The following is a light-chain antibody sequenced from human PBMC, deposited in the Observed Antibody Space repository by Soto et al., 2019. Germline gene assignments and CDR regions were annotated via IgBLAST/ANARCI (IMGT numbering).Light chain of an antibody. J-gene: IGLJ3*02. CDR1: SSDVGAYNF. CDR3: CSYAGNYPK. CDR2: DVN. V-gene: IGLV2-11*01. Sequence: QSALTLPRSVSGSPGQSVTISCTGSSSDVGAYNFVSWYQRYPAKAPKLMIYDVNKRPSGVPDRFSGSKSGYTASLTISGLQAEDEADYYCCSYAGNYPKFGGGTKLTVL.